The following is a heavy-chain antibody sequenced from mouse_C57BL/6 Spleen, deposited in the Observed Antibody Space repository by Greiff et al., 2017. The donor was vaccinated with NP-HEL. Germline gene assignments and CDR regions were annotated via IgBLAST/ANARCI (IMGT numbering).Heavy chain of an antibody. CDR1: GFTFSDYG. Sequence: EVKVVESGGGLVKPGGSLKLSCAASGFTFSDYGMHWVRQAPEKGLEWVAYISSGSSTIYYADTVKGRFTISRDNAKNTLFLQMTSLRSEDTAMYYCAPIYYDYDGYFDVWGTGTTVTVSS. J-gene: IGHJ1*03. D-gene: IGHD2-4*01. V-gene: IGHV5-17*01. CDR3: APIYYDYDGYFDV. CDR2: ISSGSSTI.